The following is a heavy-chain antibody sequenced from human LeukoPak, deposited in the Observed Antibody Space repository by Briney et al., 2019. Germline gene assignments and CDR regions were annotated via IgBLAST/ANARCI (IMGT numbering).Heavy chain of an antibody. V-gene: IGHV3-30*03. CDR1: GFSFGSYG. D-gene: IGHD6-19*01. CDR3: ARTREQWQVLDY. CDR2: ISHEGSQT. Sequence: GGSLRLSCAASGFSFGSYGIHWVRQAPGKGLEWVAVISHEGSQTYYADSVRGRFTISRDNSKNMVHLQMNSLRAEDTAVYYCARTREQWQVLDYWGQGTLVTVSS. J-gene: IGHJ4*02.